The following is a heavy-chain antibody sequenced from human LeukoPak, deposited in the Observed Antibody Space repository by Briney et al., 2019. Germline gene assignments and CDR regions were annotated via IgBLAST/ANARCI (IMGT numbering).Heavy chain of an antibody. D-gene: IGHD3-3*01. V-gene: IGHV1-18*01. Sequence: ASVKVSCKTSGYIFMTYGISWVRQAPGQGLEWVGWVHSYTGDTKYAQKFRGRVTITADTATSTGYMELRSLTSDDTAIYYCAKARRISISGEVCPHWFETWGLGTLVTVSS. CDR2: VHSYTGDT. CDR1: GYIFMTYG. J-gene: IGHJ5*02. CDR3: AKARRISISGEVCPHWFET.